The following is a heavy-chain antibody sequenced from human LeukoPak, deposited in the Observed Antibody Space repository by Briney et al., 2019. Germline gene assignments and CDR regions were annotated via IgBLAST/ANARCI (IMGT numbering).Heavy chain of an antibody. CDR2: INSDGSST. V-gene: IGHV3-74*01. J-gene: IGHJ5*02. Sequence: PGGSLRLSCAASGFTFSSYWMHWVRQAPGQGLVWVSRINSDGSSTSYADSVKGRFTISRDNAKNTLYLQMNSLRAEDTAVYYCAKGGGDDSSGYKKNWFDPWGQGTLVTVSS. CDR3: AKGGGDDSSGYKKNWFDP. CDR1: GFTFSSYW. D-gene: IGHD3-22*01.